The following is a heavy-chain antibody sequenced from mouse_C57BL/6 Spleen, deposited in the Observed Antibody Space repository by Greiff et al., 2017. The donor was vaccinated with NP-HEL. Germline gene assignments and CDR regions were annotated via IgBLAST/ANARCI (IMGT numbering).Heavy chain of an antibody. J-gene: IGHJ3*01. Sequence: EVQLQESGPELVKPGASVKIPCKASGYTFTDYNMDWVKQSHGKSLEWIGDINPNNGGTSYNQKFKGKATLTVDKSSSTAYMELRSLTSEDTAVYYCASYVPNYDREFAYWGQGTLVTVSA. CDR1: GYTFTDYN. D-gene: IGHD2-4*01. CDR3: ASYVPNYDREFAY. V-gene: IGHV1-18*01. CDR2: INPNNGGT.